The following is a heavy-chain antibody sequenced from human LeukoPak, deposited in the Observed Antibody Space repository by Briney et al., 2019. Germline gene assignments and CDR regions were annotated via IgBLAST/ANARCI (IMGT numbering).Heavy chain of an antibody. J-gene: IGHJ4*02. Sequence: YAMSWGRQAPGKGLEWVSAISGSGGSRYYADSVKGPFTISRDNSKNTLYLQMNSLGVEDTAVYYCAKEARGFDYWGQGTLVTVSS. CDR2: ISGSGGSR. V-gene: IGHV3-23*01. CDR3: AKEARGFDY. CDR1: YA.